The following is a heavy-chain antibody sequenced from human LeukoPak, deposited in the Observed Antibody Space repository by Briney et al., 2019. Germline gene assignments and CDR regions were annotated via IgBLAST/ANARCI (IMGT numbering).Heavy chain of an antibody. Sequence: PGGSLRLSCAASGFTFSSYSMNWVRQAPGKGLEWVSSISSSSYIYYADSVKGRFTISRDNAKNSLYLQMNSLRAEDTAVYYCASGVVGYYFDYWGQGTLVTVSS. CDR2: ISSSSYI. D-gene: IGHD2-15*01. V-gene: IGHV3-21*01. J-gene: IGHJ4*02. CDR1: GFTFSSYS. CDR3: ASGVVGYYFDY.